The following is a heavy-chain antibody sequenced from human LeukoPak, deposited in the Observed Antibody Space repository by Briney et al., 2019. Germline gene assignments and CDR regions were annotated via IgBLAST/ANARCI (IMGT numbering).Heavy chain of an antibody. J-gene: IGHJ4*02. CDR3: ARGQNVYSSGSSDY. CDR1: GGTFSSYV. CDR2: IIPIFGTV. Sequence: ASVKVSCKASGGTFSSYVINWVRQAPGQGLEWMGGIIPIFGTVNYAQKFQGRVTITADESTGTAYMELSSLRSEDTAVYYCARGQNVYSSGSSDYWGQGTLVTVSS. D-gene: IGHD6-19*01. V-gene: IGHV1-69*13.